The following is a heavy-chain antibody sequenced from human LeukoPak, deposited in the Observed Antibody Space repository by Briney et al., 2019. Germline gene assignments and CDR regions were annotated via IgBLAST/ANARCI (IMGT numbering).Heavy chain of an antibody. CDR1: GFNVRSKY. V-gene: IGHV3-53*01. Sequence: GGSLRLSCAASGFNVRSKYMSWVRQAPGKGLECVSVFYSGGTTAYADSVKGRFTVSIDNSNNTLYLQMNSLRAEDTAVYYCARVPFGLASEWFDPWGQGTLVTVSS. CDR3: ARVPFGLASEWFDP. CDR2: FYSGGTT. J-gene: IGHJ5*02. D-gene: IGHD3/OR15-3a*01.